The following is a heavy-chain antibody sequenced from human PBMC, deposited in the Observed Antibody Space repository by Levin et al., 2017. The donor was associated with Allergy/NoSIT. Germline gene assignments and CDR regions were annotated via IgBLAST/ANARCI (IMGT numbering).Heavy chain of an antibody. J-gene: IGHJ5*01. Sequence: SETLSLTCTVSGDSISSYHWNWLRQPPGKELEWIGCLYYSGSTKYNPSLKSRVTISVDATKNQFSLKLTSATAADTAVYYRAIDQGSSVWYGWIDSLGQGTLVTVSS. CDR1: GDSISSYH. V-gene: IGHV4-59*01. CDR3: AIDQGSSVWYGWIDS. D-gene: IGHD6-19*01. CDR2: LYYSGST.